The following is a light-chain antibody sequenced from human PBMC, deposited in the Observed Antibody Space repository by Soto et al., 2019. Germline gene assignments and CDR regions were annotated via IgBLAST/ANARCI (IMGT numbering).Light chain of an antibody. CDR1: QSVSSN. CDR2: VTS. V-gene: IGKV3-20*01. J-gene: IGKJ1*01. Sequence: EIVMTQSPATLSVSPGERATLSCRASQSVSSNLAWYQQKPGQAPRLLIYVTSTRATGIPDRFSGSGSGTDFTLTISRLEPEDFAVYYCQQYGSSRTFGQGTKVEIK. CDR3: QQYGSSRT.